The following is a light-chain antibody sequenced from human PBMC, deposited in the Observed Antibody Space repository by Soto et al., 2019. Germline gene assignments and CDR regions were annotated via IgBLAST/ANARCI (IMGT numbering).Light chain of an antibody. CDR1: QSLLHSNGYNY. J-gene: IGKJ1*01. Sequence: DIVMTQTPLSLPVTPGEPASISCRSSQSLLHSNGYNYLDWYPHKPGQSPQLLIYLGSNRASGVPDRFSGSGSGTDFTLKISRVEAEDVGVYYCMQALQTPPWTFGQGTKVDIK. CDR2: LGS. V-gene: IGKV2-28*01. CDR3: MQALQTPPWT.